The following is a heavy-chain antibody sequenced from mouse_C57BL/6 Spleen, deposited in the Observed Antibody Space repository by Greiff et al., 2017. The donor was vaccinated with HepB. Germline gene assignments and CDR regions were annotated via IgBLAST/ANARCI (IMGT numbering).Heavy chain of an antibody. CDR1: GYTFTSYW. D-gene: IGHD1-1*01. CDR3: ARSDPYYDGSSYDY. Sequence: VQLQQPGAELVMPGASVKLSCKASGYTFTSYWMHWVKQRPGQGLEWIGEIDPSDSYTNYNQKFKGKSTLTVDKSSSTAYMQLSSLTSEDSAVYCCARSDPYYDGSSYDYWGQGTTLTVSS. CDR2: IDPSDSYT. J-gene: IGHJ2*01. V-gene: IGHV1-69*01.